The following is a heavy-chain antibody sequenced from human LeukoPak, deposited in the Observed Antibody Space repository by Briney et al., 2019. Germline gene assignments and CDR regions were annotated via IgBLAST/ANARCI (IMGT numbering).Heavy chain of an antibody. CDR2: IHTSGST. Sequence: SETLSLTCTVSGGSFNSYYWSWLRQPAGKGLEWIGRIHTSGSTDYSPSLQSRVTISVDMSKKQFSLNLSSVTAADTAVYYCARDYYGSGRSDYYYMDVWGKGTTVTVSS. J-gene: IGHJ6*03. CDR1: GGSFNSYY. CDR3: ARDYYGSGRSDYYYMDV. V-gene: IGHV4-4*07. D-gene: IGHD3-10*01.